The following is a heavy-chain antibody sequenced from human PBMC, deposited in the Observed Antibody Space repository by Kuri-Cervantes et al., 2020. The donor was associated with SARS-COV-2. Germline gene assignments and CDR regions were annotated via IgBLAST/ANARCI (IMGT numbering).Heavy chain of an antibody. CDR3: ARYCGGKSTYFDY. D-gene: IGHD2-15*01. Sequence: GSLRLSCEASGYTFTGYGISWVRQAPGKGIEWMGWISAYNGNTNYAQKLQGRVTMTTDTSTSTAYMELRSLRSDDTAVYYCARYCGGKSTYFDYWGQGTLVTVSS. V-gene: IGHV1-18*01. J-gene: IGHJ4*02. CDR2: ISAYNGNT. CDR1: GYTFTGYG.